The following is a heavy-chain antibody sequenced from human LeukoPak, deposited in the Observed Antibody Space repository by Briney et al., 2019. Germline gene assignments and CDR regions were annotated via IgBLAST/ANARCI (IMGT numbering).Heavy chain of an antibody. J-gene: IGHJ4*02. Sequence: GGSLRLSCAASGFTFSNYWMTWVRQAPGKGLELVANIKQDGSEKYYVDSVKGRFTISRDNAKNSLYLQMNSLRAEDTALYYCAKDRWERHSYGLFDYWGQGTLVTVSS. V-gene: IGHV3-7*03. CDR2: IKQDGSEK. D-gene: IGHD5-18*01. CDR1: GFTFSNYW. CDR3: AKDRWERHSYGLFDY.